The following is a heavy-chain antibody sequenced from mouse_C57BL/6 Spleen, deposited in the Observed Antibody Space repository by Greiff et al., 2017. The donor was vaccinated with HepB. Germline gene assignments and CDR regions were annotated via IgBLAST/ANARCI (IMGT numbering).Heavy chain of an antibody. J-gene: IGHJ2*01. Sequence: DVKLVESEGGLVQPGSSMKLSCTASGFTFSDYYMAWVRQVPEKGLEWVAHINYDGSSTYYLDSLKSRFIISRDNAKNILDLQMSSLKSEDTATYYCARKTAQAFLDYWGQGTTLTVSS. CDR3: ARKTAQAFLDY. V-gene: IGHV5-16*01. CDR2: INYDGSST. CDR1: GFTFSDYY. D-gene: IGHD3-2*02.